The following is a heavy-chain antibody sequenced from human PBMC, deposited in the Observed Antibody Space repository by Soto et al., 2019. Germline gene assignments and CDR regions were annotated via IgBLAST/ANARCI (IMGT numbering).Heavy chain of an antibody. CDR1: GYTFTIYA. CDR2: INAGNGNT. Sequence: ASVKVSCKASGYTFTIYAMHWVRQAPGQRLEWMGWINAGNGNTKYSQKFQGRVTITRDTSASTAYMELSSLRSEDTAVYYCARGKTLPTPLDYWGQGTLVTVSS. CDR3: ARGKTLPTPLDY. V-gene: IGHV1-3*01. J-gene: IGHJ4*02.